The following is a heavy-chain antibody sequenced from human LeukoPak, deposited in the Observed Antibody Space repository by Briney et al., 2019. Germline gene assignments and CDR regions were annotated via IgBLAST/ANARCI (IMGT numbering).Heavy chain of an antibody. CDR3: ARVVGFYDSSAFDL. CDR2: VYYTGST. Sequence: SETLSLTCTVSGGSISSFYWSWIRQPPGKGLEWIGYVYYTGSTNYNPSLNSRVTMSIDTSKNQFSLRLSSVTAADTAVYYCARVVGFYDSSAFDLWGQGTLVTVSS. D-gene: IGHD3-22*01. V-gene: IGHV4-59*01. CDR1: GGSISSFY. J-gene: IGHJ5*02.